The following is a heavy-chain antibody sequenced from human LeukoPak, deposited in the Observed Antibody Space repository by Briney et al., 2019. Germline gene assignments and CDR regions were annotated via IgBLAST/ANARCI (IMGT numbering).Heavy chain of an antibody. J-gene: IGHJ4*02. CDR3: ARDGPLGYCSGGSCYSGY. V-gene: IGHV1-69*05. CDR1: GGTLSSYA. CDR2: IIPIFGTA. D-gene: IGHD2-15*01. Sequence: SVKVSCKASGGTLSSYAISWVRQAPGQGLEWMGRIIPIFGTANYAQKFQGRVTITTDESTSTAYMELSSLRSEDTAVYYCARDGPLGYCSGGSCYSGYWGQGTLVTVSS.